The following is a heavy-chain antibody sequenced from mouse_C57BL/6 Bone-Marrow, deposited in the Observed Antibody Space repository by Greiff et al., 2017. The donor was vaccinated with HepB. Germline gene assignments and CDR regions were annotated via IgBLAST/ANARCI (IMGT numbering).Heavy chain of an antibody. D-gene: IGHD1-1*01. V-gene: IGHV1-61*01. J-gene: IGHJ2*01. CDR3: ARSDGSSHFDY. Sequence: VQLQQPGAELVRPGSSVKLSKASGYTFTSYWMDWVKQRPGQGLEWIGNIYPSDSETHYNQKFKDKATLTVDKSSSTAYMQLSSLTSEDSAVYYCARSDGSSHFDYWGQGTTLTVSS. CDR1: GYTFTSYW. CDR2: IYPSDSET.